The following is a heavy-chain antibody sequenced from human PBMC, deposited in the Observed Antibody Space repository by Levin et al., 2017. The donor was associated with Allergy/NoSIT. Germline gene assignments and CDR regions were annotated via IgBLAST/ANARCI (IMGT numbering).Heavy chain of an antibody. V-gene: IGHV3-11*05. CDR3: ARDREYCSGGSCYSTPNWFDP. Sequence: GGSLRLSCAASGFTFSDYYMSWIRQAPGKGLEWVSYISSSSSYTNYADSVKGRFTISRDNAKNSLYLQMNSLRAEDTAVYYCARDREYCSGGSCYSTPNWFDPWGQGTLVTVSS. CDR1: GFTFSDYY. D-gene: IGHD2-15*01. CDR2: ISSSSSYT. J-gene: IGHJ5*02.